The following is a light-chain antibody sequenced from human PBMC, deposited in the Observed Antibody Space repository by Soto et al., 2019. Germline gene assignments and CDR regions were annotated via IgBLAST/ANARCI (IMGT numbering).Light chain of an antibody. CDR1: QSVSSSY. Sequence: EIGFTRSPATLSLSPGERAALSCRASQSVSSSYLAWYQQKPGQAPRLLIYGASSRATGIPDRFSGSVSGTGFTLTISRLEPEDFAVYYCQQYGSSPPWTFGQGTKVDIK. CDR3: QQYGSSPPWT. CDR2: GAS. J-gene: IGKJ1*01. V-gene: IGKV3-20*01.